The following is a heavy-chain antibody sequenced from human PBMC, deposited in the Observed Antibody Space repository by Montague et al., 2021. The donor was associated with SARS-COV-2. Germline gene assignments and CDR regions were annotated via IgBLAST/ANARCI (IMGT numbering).Heavy chain of an antibody. CDR1: GGSFSTYS. D-gene: IGHD3-10*01. V-gene: IGHV4-34*01. Sequence: SETLSLTCAVHGGSFSTYSWNWIRQPPGKGLEWIGEIHHGGSTNYNPSLKSRVTISADTSKNQFSLKLTSVAAAHTAVYYCARLGDGVVPSPILGVGPYYTSYYMDIWGKGTTVTVAS. CDR2: IHHGGST. J-gene: IGHJ6*03. CDR3: ARLGDGVVPSPILGVGPYYTSYYMDI.